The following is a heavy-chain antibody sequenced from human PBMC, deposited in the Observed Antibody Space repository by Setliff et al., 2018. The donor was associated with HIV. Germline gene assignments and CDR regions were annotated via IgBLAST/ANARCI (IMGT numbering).Heavy chain of an antibody. D-gene: IGHD3-22*01. CDR3: ATAAFYDTSGFYAQ. V-gene: IGHV3-9*01. Sequence: PGGSLRLSCAASGFTFSNYAMSWVRQAPGKGLEWVSTINWNSDFIAYADSVKGRFTVARDNANSSLYLQMNSLRPEDSALYYCATAAFYDTSGFYAQWGRGTLVTVSS. CDR1: GFTFSNYA. CDR2: INWNSDFI. J-gene: IGHJ4*02.